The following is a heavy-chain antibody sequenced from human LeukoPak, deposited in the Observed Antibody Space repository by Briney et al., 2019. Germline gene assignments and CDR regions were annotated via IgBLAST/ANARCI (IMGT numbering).Heavy chain of an antibody. Sequence: SAKVSCKASGGTFSIYDISWVRQAPGQGLEWMGGIIPLFGTANYAQKFQGRVTITTDESTSTAYIELSGLRSDDTAVYYCARVGNDGFDYWGQGTPVAVSS. CDR3: ARVGNDGFDY. CDR2: IIPLFGTA. CDR1: GGTFSIYD. V-gene: IGHV1-69*05. D-gene: IGHD7-27*01. J-gene: IGHJ4*02.